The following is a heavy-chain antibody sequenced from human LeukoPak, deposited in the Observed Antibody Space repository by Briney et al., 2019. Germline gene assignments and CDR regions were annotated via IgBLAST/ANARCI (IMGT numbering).Heavy chain of an antibody. CDR1: GVSFNNYY. V-gene: IGHV4-34*01. CDR3: TRMTTGHEY. D-gene: IGHD4-17*01. J-gene: IGHJ4*02. CDR2: INHSGYT. Sequence: SETLSLTCAVSGVSFNNYYWSWVRQTPGKGLEWIGEINHSGYTNDSPSLKSRVTLSIDTSRKQFSLNLRSVTVADTGIYYCTRMTTGHEYWGQGTLVTVSS.